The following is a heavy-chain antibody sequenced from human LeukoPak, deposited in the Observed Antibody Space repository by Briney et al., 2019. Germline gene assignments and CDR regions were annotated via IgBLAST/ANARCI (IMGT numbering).Heavy chain of an antibody. CDR2: ISDSSTYT. Sequence: GGSLRLSCAASGFTFSLYYMNWIRQAPGKGLEWLSYISDSSTYTNYADSVKGRFTISRDNAKNLLYLQMNSLRAEDTAVYYCARSTLAPDAFDIWGQGTMVTVSS. V-gene: IGHV3-11*03. CDR3: ARSTLAPDAFDI. D-gene: IGHD1-1*01. J-gene: IGHJ3*02. CDR1: GFTFSLYY.